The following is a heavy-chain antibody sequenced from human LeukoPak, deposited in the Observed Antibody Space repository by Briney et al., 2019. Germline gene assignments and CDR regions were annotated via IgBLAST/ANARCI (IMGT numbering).Heavy chain of an antibody. CDR1: GYIFTNYW. V-gene: IGHV5-51*01. D-gene: IGHD3-10*01. J-gene: IGHJ4*02. CDR2: IYPADSDT. Sequence: GESLKISCKGSGYIFTNYWIGWVRQMPGKGLESMGIIYPADSDTTYSPSFEGQVTISADKSIDTVYLQWSSLKASDTATYYCARQSRDGSKTRGYYFDSWGQGTLVTVSS. CDR3: ARQSRDGSKTRGYYFDS.